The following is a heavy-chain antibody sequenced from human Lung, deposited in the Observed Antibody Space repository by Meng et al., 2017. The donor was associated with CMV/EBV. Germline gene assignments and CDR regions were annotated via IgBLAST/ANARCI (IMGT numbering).Heavy chain of an antibody. D-gene: IGHD1-26*01. CDR1: VGSVNSPKYY. V-gene: IGHV4-61*01. CDR2: ISYSGST. J-gene: IGHJ4*02. CDR3: ARQWAGSSFDY. Sequence: CSGSVGSVNSPKYYWSWIRQSPGKGLEWIGYISYSGSTTYNPSLNSRVTIAMDKSKNQFSLNLFSLTPADSALYYCARQWAGSSFDYWGQGALVTVSS.